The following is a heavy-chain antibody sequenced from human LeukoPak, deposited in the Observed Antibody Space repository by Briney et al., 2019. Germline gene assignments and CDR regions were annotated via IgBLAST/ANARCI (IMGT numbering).Heavy chain of an antibody. D-gene: IGHD1-26*01. CDR1: GYTFTGYY. Sequence: WASVKVSCKASGYTFTGYYMHWVRQAPGQGIEWMGRINPNSGGTNYAQKFQGRVTITRDTSISTAYMELSRLRSDDTAVYYCARWRLVGATRVFDYWGQGTLVTVSS. CDR3: ARWRLVGATRVFDY. CDR2: INPNSGGT. J-gene: IGHJ4*02. V-gene: IGHV1-2*06.